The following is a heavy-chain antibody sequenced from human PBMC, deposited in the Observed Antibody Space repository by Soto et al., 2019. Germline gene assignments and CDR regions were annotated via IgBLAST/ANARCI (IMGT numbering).Heavy chain of an antibody. J-gene: IGHJ4*02. Sequence: QVQLVESGGGVVQPGRSLRLSCAGSGFTFSSYGMHWVRQAPGKGLEWVAVIWYDGSNKYYADSVKGRFTISRDNSKNTLYLKMNSLRAEDTAVYYCARGEAYYDFWSGYYKSRYLFDYWGQGTLVTVSS. D-gene: IGHD3-3*01. CDR1: GFTFSSYG. CDR3: ARGEAYYDFWSGYYKSRYLFDY. CDR2: IWYDGSNK. V-gene: IGHV3-33*01.